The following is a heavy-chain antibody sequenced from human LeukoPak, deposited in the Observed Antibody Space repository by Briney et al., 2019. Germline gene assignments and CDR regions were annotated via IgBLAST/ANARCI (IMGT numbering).Heavy chain of an antibody. CDR2: IYQSGST. D-gene: IGHD3-22*01. V-gene: IGHV4-30-2*01. CDR3: ARVPFPYDSSGYYFDY. CDR1: GGSISSGGYS. Sequence: PSETLSLTCTVSGGSISSGGYSWSWIRQPPGKGLEWIGYIYQSGSTYYNPSLKRRVTISVDTSKNQFSLKLSSVTAADTAVYYCARVPFPYDSSGYYFDYWGQGTLVTVSS. J-gene: IGHJ4*02.